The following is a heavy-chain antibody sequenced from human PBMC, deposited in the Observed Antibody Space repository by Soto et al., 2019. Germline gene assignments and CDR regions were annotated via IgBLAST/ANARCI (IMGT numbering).Heavy chain of an antibody. CDR2: ISSSSSTI. CDR1: GFTFSSYS. CDR3: ARSVLMADY. D-gene: IGHD2-8*01. Sequence: GGSLRLSCAAPGFTFSSYSMNWVRQAPGKGLEWVSYISSSSSTIYYADSVKGRFTISRDNAKNSLYLQMNSLRAEDTAVYYCARSVLMADYWGQGTLVTVSS. J-gene: IGHJ4*02. V-gene: IGHV3-48*01.